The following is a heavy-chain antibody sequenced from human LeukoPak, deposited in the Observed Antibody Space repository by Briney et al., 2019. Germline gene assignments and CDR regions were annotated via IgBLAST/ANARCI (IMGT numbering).Heavy chain of an antibody. J-gene: IGHJ6*02. CDR2: ISGSGGST. D-gene: IGHD4-11*01. V-gene: IGHV3-23*01. CDR1: GFTFSSYA. Sequence: GGSLRLSCAASGFTFSSYAMSWVRQAPGKGLEWVSAISGSGGSTYYADSVKGRFAISRDNSKNTLYLQMNSLRAEDTAVYYCATKAGQYPLLMDVWGQGTTVTVSS. CDR3: ATKAGQYPLLMDV.